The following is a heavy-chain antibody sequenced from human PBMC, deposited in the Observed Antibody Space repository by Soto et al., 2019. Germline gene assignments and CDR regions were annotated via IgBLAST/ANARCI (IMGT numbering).Heavy chain of an antibody. V-gene: IGHV1-69*13. Sequence: ASVKVSCKASGGTFSSYAISWVRQAPGQGLEWMGGIIPIFGTANYAQKFQGRVTITADESTSTAYMELSSLRSEDTAVYYCARDKGLYYYDSGTDAFDIWGQGTMVTVSS. J-gene: IGHJ3*02. D-gene: IGHD3-22*01. CDR2: IIPIFGTA. CDR3: ARDKGLYYYDSGTDAFDI. CDR1: GGTFSSYA.